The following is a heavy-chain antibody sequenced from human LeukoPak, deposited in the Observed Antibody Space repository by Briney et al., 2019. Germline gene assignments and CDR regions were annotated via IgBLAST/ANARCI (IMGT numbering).Heavy chain of an antibody. V-gene: IGHV3-48*04. D-gene: IGHD4-17*01. CDR1: GFTFSSYS. J-gene: IGHJ4*02. CDR2: ISSSSSTI. CDR3: ARPTSVTTNSYFDC. Sequence: GGSLRFSCAASGFTFSSYSMNWVRQAPGKGLEWVSYISSSSSTIYYADSVKGRFTISRDNAKNSLYLQMNSLRAEDTAVYYCARPTSVTTNSYFDCWGQGTLVTVSS.